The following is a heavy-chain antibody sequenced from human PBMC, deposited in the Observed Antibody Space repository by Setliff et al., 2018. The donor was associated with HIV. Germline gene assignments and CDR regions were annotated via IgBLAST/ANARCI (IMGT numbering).Heavy chain of an antibody. CDR3: TKNLYSSRWSPLDY. Sequence: GGSLRLSCAASNFTFSFYGMHWVRQAPGKGLEWVAFTPNDGSYKDYADSVKGRFTISRDNSKNTLYLQMDSLRAEDTAVYYCTKNLYSSRWSPLDYWGQGTLVTVSS. CDR2: TPNDGSYK. V-gene: IGHV3-30*02. D-gene: IGHD6-13*01. CDR1: NFTFSFYG. J-gene: IGHJ4*02.